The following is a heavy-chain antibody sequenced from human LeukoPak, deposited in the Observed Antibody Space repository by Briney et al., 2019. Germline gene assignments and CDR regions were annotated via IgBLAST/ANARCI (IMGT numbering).Heavy chain of an antibody. CDR3: VKAVGAEWFDP. V-gene: IGHV4-39*01. CDR2: IYYSGSA. Sequence: SETLSLTCTVSSGSISSSNYYWGWIRQPPGRGLEWIGKIYYSGSAYYNPTLKSRVTISVDTSKNQFSLKLSAVTAADTAVYLCVKAVGAEWFDPWGQGTLVTVSS. D-gene: IGHD6-19*01. J-gene: IGHJ5*02. CDR1: SGSISSSNYY.